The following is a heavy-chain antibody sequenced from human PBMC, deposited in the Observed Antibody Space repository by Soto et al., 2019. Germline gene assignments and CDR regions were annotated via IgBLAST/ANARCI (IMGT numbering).Heavy chain of an antibody. D-gene: IGHD7-27*01. Sequence: SETLSLTCTVSGGSIGSGSYYYDWIRQPPGKGLEWIASVYYSGNTYYNPSLKSRVTISVDASNNQFSLKLRSVTAADTAVYYCARKLGTDYFDYWGRGTLVTSPQ. CDR3: ARKLGTDYFDY. J-gene: IGHJ4*02. CDR1: GGSIGSGSYY. CDR2: VYYSGNT. V-gene: IGHV4-39*01.